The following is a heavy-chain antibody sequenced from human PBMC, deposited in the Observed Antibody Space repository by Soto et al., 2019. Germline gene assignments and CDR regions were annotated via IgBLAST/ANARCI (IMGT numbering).Heavy chain of an antibody. CDR1: GGSITSGNSYS. D-gene: IGHD3-10*01. V-gene: IGHV4-30-2*01. CDR2: ISHTGST. CDR3: ARAVAPYFGTWFDP. J-gene: IGHJ5*02. Sequence: SETLSLTCAVSGGSITSGNSYSWSWIRQPPGKGLEWIGSISHTGSTSYNPSLKSRLTMSVDKPKTQFSLRLSSVTAADMAVYYCARAVAPYFGTWFDPWGQGILVTVSS.